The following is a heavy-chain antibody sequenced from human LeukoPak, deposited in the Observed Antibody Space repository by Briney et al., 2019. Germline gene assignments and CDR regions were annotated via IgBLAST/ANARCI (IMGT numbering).Heavy chain of an antibody. CDR1: GFTFDDYA. D-gene: IGHD3-10*01. V-gene: IGHV3-9*01. Sequence: PGGSPRLSCAASGFTFDDYAMHWVRQAPGKGLEWVSGISWNSGSIGYADSVKGRFTISRDNAKNSLYLQMNSLRAEDTALYYCATGEAMDAFDIWGQGTMVTVSS. CDR3: ATGEAMDAFDI. J-gene: IGHJ3*02. CDR2: ISWNSGSI.